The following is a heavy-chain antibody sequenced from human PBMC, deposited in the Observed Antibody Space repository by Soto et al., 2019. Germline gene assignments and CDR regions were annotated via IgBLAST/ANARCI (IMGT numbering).Heavy chain of an antibody. V-gene: IGHV1-2*02. CDR1: GYTFTGYY. D-gene: IGHD6-13*01. J-gene: IGHJ5*02. CDR2: INPNSGGT. Sequence: ASVKVSCKASGYTFTGYYMHWVRQAPGQGLEWMGWINPNSGGTNYAQKFQGRVTMTRDTSISTAYMELSRLRSDDTAVYYCAGAGYSSSWSNWFDPWGQGTLVTVSS. CDR3: AGAGYSSSWSNWFDP.